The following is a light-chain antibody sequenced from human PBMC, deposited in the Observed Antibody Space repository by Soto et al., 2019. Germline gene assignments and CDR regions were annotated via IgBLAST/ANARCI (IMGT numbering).Light chain of an antibody. Sequence: QAVVTQPPSVSGAPGQRVTISCTGSSSNIGAGYDVHWYQQLPGTALKLLIYGNSNRPSGVPDRFSGSKSGTSASLAITGLQAEDEADYYCQSYDSSPGVVFGGGTQLTVL. CDR2: GNS. CDR1: SSNIGAGYD. V-gene: IGLV1-40*01. J-gene: IGLJ2*01. CDR3: QSYDSSPGVV.